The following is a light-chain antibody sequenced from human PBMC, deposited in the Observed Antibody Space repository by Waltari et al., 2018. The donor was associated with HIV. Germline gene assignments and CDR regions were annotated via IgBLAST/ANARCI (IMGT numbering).Light chain of an antibody. CDR3: SSYTSSSTRV. J-gene: IGLJ3*02. CDR2: EVS. CDR1: SSDAGGYNY. Sequence: QSALTQPASVSGSPGPSITISCTGTSSDAGGYNYVSWYQQHPGKAPKLMIYEVSNRPSGVSNRFSGSKSGNTASLTISGLQAEDEADYYCSSYTSSSTRVFGGGTKLTVL. V-gene: IGLV2-14*01.